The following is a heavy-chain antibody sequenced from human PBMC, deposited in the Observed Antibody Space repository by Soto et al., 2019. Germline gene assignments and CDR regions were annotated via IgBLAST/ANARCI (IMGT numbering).Heavy chain of an antibody. J-gene: IGHJ3*02. D-gene: IGHD1-1*01. CDR3: ARVERGTATTVVDAFDI. CDR2: MSHSGGT. Sequence: QVQLQQWGAGLLKPSETLSLTCAVYGGFVSSGSYYWSWIRQPPGKGLEWIGEMSHSGGTHFNPSLKSRVTISGVTSKIQFSLKMSSVTPADTALYYCARVERGTATTVVDAFDIWGPGTVVTVSS. CDR1: GGFVSSGSYY. V-gene: IGHV4-34*01.